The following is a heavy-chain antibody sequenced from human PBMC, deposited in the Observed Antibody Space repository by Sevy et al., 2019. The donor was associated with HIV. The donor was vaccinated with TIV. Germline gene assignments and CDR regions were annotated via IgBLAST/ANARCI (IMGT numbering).Heavy chain of an antibody. Sequence: GGSLRLSCAASGFIFKSYEMNWVRQAPGKGLEWVSYISNSGSTIFFSDSVKGRFTISRDNTKNSVYLKMNSLRAEDTAVYYCARDLPPSATTVAHFDYWGRGTLVTVSS. J-gene: IGHJ4*02. CDR1: GFIFKSYE. V-gene: IGHV3-48*03. D-gene: IGHD4-17*01. CDR3: ARDLPPSATTVAHFDY. CDR2: ISNSGSTI.